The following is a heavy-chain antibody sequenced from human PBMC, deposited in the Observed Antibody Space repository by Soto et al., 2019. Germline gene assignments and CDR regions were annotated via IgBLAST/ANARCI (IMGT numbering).Heavy chain of an antibody. Sequence: ASVKVSCKASGYTFTSYAMHWVRQAPGQRLEWMGWINAGNGNTKYSQKFQGGVTITRDTSASTAYMELSSLRSEDTAVYYCARYIVVVPAATHLGWFDPWGQGTLVTVSS. CDR1: GYTFTSYA. CDR2: INAGNGNT. CDR3: ARYIVVVPAATHLGWFDP. J-gene: IGHJ5*02. D-gene: IGHD2-2*01. V-gene: IGHV1-3*01.